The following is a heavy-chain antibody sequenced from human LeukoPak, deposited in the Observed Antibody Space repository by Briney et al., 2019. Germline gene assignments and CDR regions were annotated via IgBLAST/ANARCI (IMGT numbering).Heavy chain of an antibody. CDR2: IRSKSNNYAT. CDR3: TRQVAAAAYYYSYGMDV. D-gene: IGHD6-13*01. J-gene: IGHJ6*02. CDR1: GFTFSGSA. V-gene: IGHV3-73*01. Sequence: GGSLRLSRAASGFTFSGSAMHWVRQASGKGLEWVGLIRSKSNNYATAYAASVKGRFTISRDDSRNTAYLQMSSLKTEDTAVYYCTRQVAAAAYYYSYGMDVWGQGTTVTVSS.